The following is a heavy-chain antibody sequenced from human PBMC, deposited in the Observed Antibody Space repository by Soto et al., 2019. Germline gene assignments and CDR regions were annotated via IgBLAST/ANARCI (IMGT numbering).Heavy chain of an antibody. D-gene: IGHD3-3*01. CDR1: GYTFTSYA. J-gene: IGHJ3*02. V-gene: IGHV1-3*01. Sequence: ASVKVSYKASGYTFTSYAMHWVRQAPGQRLEWMGWINAGNGNTKYSQKFQGRVTITRDTSASTAYMELSSLRSEDTAVYYCARGRGNYDFWSGPEPDAFDIWGQGTMVTVSS. CDR2: INAGNGNT. CDR3: ARGRGNYDFWSGPEPDAFDI.